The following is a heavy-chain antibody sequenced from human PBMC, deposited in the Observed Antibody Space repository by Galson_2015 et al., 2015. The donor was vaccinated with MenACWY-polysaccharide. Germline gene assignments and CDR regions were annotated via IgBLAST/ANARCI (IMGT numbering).Heavy chain of an antibody. J-gene: IGHJ3*02. Sequence: SLRLSCAASGLRFSGSGMHWVRQAPGKGLEWVAVIQYDGSNKVYIDSVKGRFTISRDNSKNTLYLEMNSLRAEGTAVYYCAREGSWIAFHAFDSWGRGTMVTGPS. CDR2: IQYDGSNK. CDR3: AREGSWIAFHAFDS. D-gene: IGHD2-2*03. V-gene: IGHV3-33*01. CDR1: GLRFSGSG.